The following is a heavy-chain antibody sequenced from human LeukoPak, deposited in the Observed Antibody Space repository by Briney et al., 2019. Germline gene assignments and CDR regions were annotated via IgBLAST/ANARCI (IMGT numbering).Heavy chain of an antibody. CDR1: GFTFSGYA. CDR2: ISGSGAGT. Sequence: PGGSLRLSCAASGFTFSGYAMNWVRQAPGKGLEWVSGISGSGAGTYYADSVKGRFTISRDNSKNTLYLQMNSLRADDTAVHYCAKMVREFYTISYYFDYWGQGTLVTVSS. J-gene: IGHJ4*02. V-gene: IGHV3-23*01. D-gene: IGHD2-8*01. CDR3: AKMVREFYTISYYFDY.